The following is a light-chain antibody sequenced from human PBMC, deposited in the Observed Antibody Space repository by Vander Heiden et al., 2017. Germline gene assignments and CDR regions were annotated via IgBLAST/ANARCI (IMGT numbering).Light chain of an antibody. Sequence: QSVLTQPPSASATPGQRVTISCAGSSSNSGSNTVNWYQQLPGTAPKLLIYSNNQRPSGVPDRFSGSKSGTSASLAISGLQSEDEADYYCAAWDDSLNAWVFGGGTKLTVL. CDR2: SNN. V-gene: IGLV1-44*01. CDR1: SSNSGSNT. J-gene: IGLJ3*02. CDR3: AAWDDSLNAWV.